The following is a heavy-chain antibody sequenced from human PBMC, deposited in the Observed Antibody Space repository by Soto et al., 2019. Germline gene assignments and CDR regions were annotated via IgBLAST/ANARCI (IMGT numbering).Heavy chain of an antibody. CDR1: GFTFNNYA. CDR2: ISYDGNNK. CDR3: ARDAELAYCGGDCHSNWLDP. J-gene: IGHJ5*02. V-gene: IGHV3-30-3*01. D-gene: IGHD2-21*02. Sequence: QVQLVESGGGVVQPGRSLRLSCTASGFTFNNYAMHCVRQAPGKGLEWVAVISYDGNNKYNADSLKGRFTISRDNSKNTLYLQMNSLGAEDTAVYYCARDAELAYCGGDCHSNWLDPWGQGTLVTVSS.